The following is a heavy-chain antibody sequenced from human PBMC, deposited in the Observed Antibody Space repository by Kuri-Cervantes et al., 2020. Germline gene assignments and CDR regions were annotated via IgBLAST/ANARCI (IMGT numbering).Heavy chain of an antibody. CDR2: ISSSSSYI. J-gene: IGHJ4*02. Sequence: GESLKISCAASGFTFSSYAMSWVRQAPGKGLEWVSSISSSSSYIYYADSVKGRFTISRDNAKNSLYLQMNGLRAEDTAVYYCARGRQWLIDYWGQGTLVTVSS. CDR3: ARGRQWLIDY. CDR1: GFTFSSYA. V-gene: IGHV3-21*01. D-gene: IGHD6-19*01.